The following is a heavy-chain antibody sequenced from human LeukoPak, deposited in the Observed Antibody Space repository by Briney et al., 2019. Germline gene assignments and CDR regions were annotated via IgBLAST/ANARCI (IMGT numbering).Heavy chain of an antibody. V-gene: IGHV4-4*09. Sequence: SETLSLTCTVSGGSISSYYWTWIRQAPGKGLEWIGYIYAGGKTRSSPSLESRVSISVDTSKNQFSLKLASVTAADTAAYYCARGVSGFWLSFDLWGQGALVSVSS. J-gene: IGHJ4*02. CDR3: ARGVSGFWLSFDL. CDR2: IYAGGKT. D-gene: IGHD3-10*01. CDR1: GGSISSYY.